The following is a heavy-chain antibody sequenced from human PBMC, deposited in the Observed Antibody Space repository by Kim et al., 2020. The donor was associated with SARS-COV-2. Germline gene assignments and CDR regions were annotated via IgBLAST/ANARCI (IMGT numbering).Heavy chain of an antibody. CDR2: GT. V-gene: IGHV1-2*02. J-gene: IGHJ6*02. Sequence: GTNYAQKLQGRVTMTRDTSISTAYMDLSRLRSDDTAVYYCARDKGYGMDVWGQGTTVTVSS. CDR3: ARDKGYGMDV.